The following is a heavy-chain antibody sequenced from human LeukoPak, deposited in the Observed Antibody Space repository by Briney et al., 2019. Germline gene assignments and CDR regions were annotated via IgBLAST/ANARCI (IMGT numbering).Heavy chain of an antibody. CDR3: TRLPSGTQLWRGDTDY. D-gene: IGHD5-18*01. J-gene: IGHJ4*02. CDR1: GFTFSGSA. V-gene: IGHV3-73*01. Sequence: GGSLRLSCAASGFTFSGSAMHWVRQASGKGLEWVGRIRSKANSYATAYAASVKYRFTIFRDDSNNKAYLQMNSLKTEDTAVYYCTRLPSGTQLWRGDTDYWGQGTLVTVSS. CDR2: IRSKANSYAT.